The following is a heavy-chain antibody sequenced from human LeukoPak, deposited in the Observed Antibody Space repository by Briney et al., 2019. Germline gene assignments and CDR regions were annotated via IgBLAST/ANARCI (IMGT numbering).Heavy chain of an antibody. CDR2: LYSGGST. CDR1: GFIFTENG. CDR3: ARVFVRILDY. Sequence: GGSLRLSCAAPGFIFTENGMSWVRQAPGKGLEWVSVLYSGGSTYYADSVKGRFTISTDISKNTLYLQMNSLTAEDTAVYYCARVFVRILDYWGQGTLVTVSS. V-gene: IGHV3-53*01. J-gene: IGHJ4*02. D-gene: IGHD3-3*01.